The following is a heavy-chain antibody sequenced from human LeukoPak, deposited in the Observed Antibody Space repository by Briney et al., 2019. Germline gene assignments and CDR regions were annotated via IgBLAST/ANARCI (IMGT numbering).Heavy chain of an antibody. J-gene: IGHJ3*02. CDR3: ARRSAAKDAFDI. CDR2: IQYDGSNQ. V-gene: IGHV3-30*12. CDR1: GFTFSSYG. Sequence: GGSLRLSCAASGFTFSSYGMHWVRQAPGKGLEWVAYIQYDGSNQQYADSVKGRFTISRDNAKNTLYLQMNSLRAEDTAVYYCARRSAAKDAFDIWGQGTKVTVSS. D-gene: IGHD6-25*01.